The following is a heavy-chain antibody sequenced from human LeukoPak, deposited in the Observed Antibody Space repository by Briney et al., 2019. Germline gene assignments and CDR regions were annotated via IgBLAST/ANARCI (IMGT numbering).Heavy chain of an antibody. CDR3: ARAYPNSGSTYMGYAFDI. J-gene: IGHJ3*02. V-gene: IGHV4-61*01. D-gene: IGHD1-26*01. Sequence: KPSETLSLTCTVSGGSISSSSYYWSWIRQPPGKGLEWIGYIYYSGSTKYNASLKSRVTISVDTSKNQFSLKLSSVNAADTAVYYCARAYPNSGSTYMGYAFDIWGQGTMVTVSS. CDR2: IYYSGST. CDR1: GGSISSSSYY.